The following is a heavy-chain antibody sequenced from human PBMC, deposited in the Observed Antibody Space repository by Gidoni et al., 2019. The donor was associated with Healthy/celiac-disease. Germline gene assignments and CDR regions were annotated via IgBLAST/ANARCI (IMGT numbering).Heavy chain of an antibody. Sequence: QLQLQESGPGLVKPSETLSLTCTVSGGSISSSSYYWGWIRQPPGKELEWIGSIYYSGSTYYNPSLKSRGTISVDTSKNQFSLKLSSVTAADTAVYYCASYGSGNIFRYGPKNFDYWGQGTLVTVSS. CDR2: IYYSGST. D-gene: IGHD3-10*01. CDR3: ASYGSGNIFRYGPKNFDY. J-gene: IGHJ4*02. V-gene: IGHV4-39*01. CDR1: GGSISSSSYY.